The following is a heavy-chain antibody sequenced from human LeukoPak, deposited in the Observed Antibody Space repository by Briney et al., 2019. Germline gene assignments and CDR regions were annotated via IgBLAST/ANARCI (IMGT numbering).Heavy chain of an antibody. CDR2: INHSGST. CDR1: GGSFSGYY. Sequence: PSETLSLTCAVYGGSFSGYYWSWIRQPPGKGLEWIGEINHSGSTNYNPSLKSRVTISVDTSKNQFSLKLSSVTAADTAVYYCARGPSGGYRYTRPYYFDYWGQGTLVTVSS. CDR3: ARGPSGGYRYTRPYYFDY. V-gene: IGHV4-34*01. J-gene: IGHJ4*02. D-gene: IGHD3-16*02.